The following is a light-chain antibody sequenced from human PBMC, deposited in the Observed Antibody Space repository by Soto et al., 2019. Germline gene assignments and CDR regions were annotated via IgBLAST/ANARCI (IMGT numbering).Light chain of an antibody. J-gene: IGKJ4*01. CDR2: GAS. CDR1: RSVSSSF. Sequence: EIVLMQSPGTLSLSPGGRATLSCRASRSVSSSFLAWYQQKPGQAPRLLIYGASSRATGIPDRFSGSGSGTDFTLTISRLEPEDCAVYYCQQYGSSPPLTVGGGTKVEIK. V-gene: IGKV3-20*01. CDR3: QQYGSSPPLT.